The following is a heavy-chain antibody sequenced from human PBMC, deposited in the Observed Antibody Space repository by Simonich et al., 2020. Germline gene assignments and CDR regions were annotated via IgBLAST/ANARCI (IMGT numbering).Heavy chain of an antibody. J-gene: IGHJ3*02. D-gene: IGHD1-1*01. Sequence: EVQLVQSGAEVKKPGESMKIPCKGSGYSFTSYWMGWVRKMPGKGLEGMGIIYPGDSETRYSPSFQGQVTISADKSISTAYLQWSSLKASDTAMYYCARQLNDFDIWGQGTMVTVSS. CDR1: GYSFTSYW. CDR2: IYPGDSET. V-gene: IGHV5-51*01. CDR3: ARQLNDFDI.